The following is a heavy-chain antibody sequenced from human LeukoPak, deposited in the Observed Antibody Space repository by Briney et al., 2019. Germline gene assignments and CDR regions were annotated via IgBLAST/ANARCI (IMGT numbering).Heavy chain of an antibody. V-gene: IGHV3-7*05. D-gene: IGHD6-19*01. CDR2: IKDDGREK. CDR1: GFTFSSYW. Sequence: PGGSLRLSCAASGFTFSSYWMSWVRQAPGKGLEWVPNIKDDGREKYYVDSVKGRFTISRDNAKNSLYAQMNSLRGEDTAVYYCARVTAVAAVYFFDSWGRGTLVTVSS. CDR3: ARVTAVAAVYFFDS. J-gene: IGHJ4*02.